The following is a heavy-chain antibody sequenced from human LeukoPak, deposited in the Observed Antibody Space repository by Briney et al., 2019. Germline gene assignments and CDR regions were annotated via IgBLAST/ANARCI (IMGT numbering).Heavy chain of an antibody. CDR2: IYYSGST. J-gene: IGHJ3*01. CDR1: GGSISSYY. CDR3: ARSRGYSGYAYDAFDL. D-gene: IGHD5-12*01. Sequence: SETLSLTCTVSGGSISSYYWSWIRQPPGKGLEWIGYIYYSGSTNYNPSLKSRVTISVDTSKNQFSLKLSSVTAADTAVYYCARSRGYSGYAYDAFDLWGQGTMVTVSS. V-gene: IGHV4-59*01.